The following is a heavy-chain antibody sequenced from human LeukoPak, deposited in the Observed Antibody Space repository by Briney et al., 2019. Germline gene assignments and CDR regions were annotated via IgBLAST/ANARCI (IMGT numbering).Heavy chain of an antibody. CDR3: ARDSSSWYFDY. Sequence: GGSLRLSCAASGFTFSSYEMHWARQAPGKGLEWVSYISSSGSTIYYADSVKGRFTISRDNAKNSLYLQMNSLRAEDTAVYYCARDSSSWYFDYWGQGNLVTVSS. V-gene: IGHV3-48*03. CDR2: ISSSGSTI. CDR1: GFTFSSYE. J-gene: IGHJ4*02. D-gene: IGHD6-13*01.